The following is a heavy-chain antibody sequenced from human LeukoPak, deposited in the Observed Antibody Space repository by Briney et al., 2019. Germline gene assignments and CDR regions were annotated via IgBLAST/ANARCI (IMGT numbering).Heavy chain of an antibody. D-gene: IGHD1-14*01. CDR3: PKATGYLL. Sequence: GGSLRLSCTASGFTFSSYSMNWVRQAPGKGLEWVSSISTSSSYIYYADSVKGRFTISRDDSENTLYLQMNSLRAEDTAVYYCPKATGYLLWGQGTLVTVSS. CDR1: GFTFSSYS. CDR2: ISTSSSYI. J-gene: IGHJ4*02. V-gene: IGHV3-21*04.